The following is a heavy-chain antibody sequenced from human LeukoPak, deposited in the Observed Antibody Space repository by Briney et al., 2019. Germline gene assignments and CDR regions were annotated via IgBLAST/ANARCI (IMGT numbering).Heavy chain of an antibody. CDR1: GGSISSYY. CDR3: ARESYSSSYLFDF. CDR2: IYYSGST. V-gene: IGHV4-59*12. D-gene: IGHD6-6*01. J-gene: IGHJ4*02. Sequence: SETLSLTCTVSGGSISSYYWSWIRQPPGKGLEWIGYIYYSGSTNYNPSLKSRVTMSVDTSKNQISLKVNSVTAADTAVYYCARESYSSSYLFDFWGQGTLVTVSS.